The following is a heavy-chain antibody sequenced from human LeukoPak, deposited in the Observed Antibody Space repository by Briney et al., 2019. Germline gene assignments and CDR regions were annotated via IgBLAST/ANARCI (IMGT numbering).Heavy chain of an antibody. V-gene: IGHV4-38-2*02. CDR2: IYHSGST. Sequence: PSETLSLTYTVSGYSISSGYYWGWIRQPPGKGLEWIGSIYHSGSTYYNPSLKSRVTISVDTSKNQFSLKLSSVTAADTAVYYCARDPNWNYFDYWGQGTLVTVSS. CDR1: GYSISSGYY. D-gene: IGHD3-3*01. CDR3: ARDPNWNYFDY. J-gene: IGHJ4*02.